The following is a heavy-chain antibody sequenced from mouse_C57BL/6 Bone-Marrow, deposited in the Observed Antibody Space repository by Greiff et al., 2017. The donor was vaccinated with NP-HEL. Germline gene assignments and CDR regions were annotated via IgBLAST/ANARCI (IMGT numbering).Heavy chain of an antibody. CDR1: GYTFTDYY. Sequence: QVQLKESGAELVRPGASVKLSCKASGYTFTDYYINWVKQRPGQGLEWIARIYPGSGNTYYNEKFKGKATLTAEKSSSTAYMQLSSLTSEDSAVYFCAREGDGGSSYWYFDVWGTGTTVTVSS. D-gene: IGHD1-1*01. CDR2: IYPGSGNT. CDR3: AREGDGGSSYWYFDV. V-gene: IGHV1-76*01. J-gene: IGHJ1*03.